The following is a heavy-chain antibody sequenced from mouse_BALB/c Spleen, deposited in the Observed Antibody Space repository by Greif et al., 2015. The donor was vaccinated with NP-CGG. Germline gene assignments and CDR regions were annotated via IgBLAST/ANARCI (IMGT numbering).Heavy chain of an antibody. Sequence: EVQVVESGGGLVQPGGSMKLSCVASGFTFSSYWMTWVRQSPEKGLEWVAEIRLKSDNYATHYAESVKGKFTISRDDSKSRIYLQMNSLRAEDTGIYYGSRENYAMDYWGQGTSVTVSS. CDR3: SRENYAMDY. J-gene: IGHJ4*01. V-gene: IGHV6-6*02. CDR1: GFTFSSYW. CDR2: IRLKSDNYAT.